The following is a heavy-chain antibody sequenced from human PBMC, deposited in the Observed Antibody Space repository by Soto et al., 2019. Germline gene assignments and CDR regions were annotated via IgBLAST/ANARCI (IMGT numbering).Heavy chain of an antibody. Sequence: PSETLSLTCTVSGGSISSSSYYWGWIRQPPGKGLEWIGSIYYSGSTYYSPSLKSRVTISVDTSKNQFSLKLSSVTAADTAVYYCARRGMNGVNWFDPWGQGTLVTVSS. CDR2: IYYSGST. D-gene: IGHD4-17*01. J-gene: IGHJ5*02. CDR3: ARRGMNGVNWFDP. CDR1: GGSISSSSYY. V-gene: IGHV4-39*01.